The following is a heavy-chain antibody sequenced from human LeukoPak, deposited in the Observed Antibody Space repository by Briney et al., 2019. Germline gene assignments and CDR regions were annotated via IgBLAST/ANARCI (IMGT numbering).Heavy chain of an antibody. D-gene: IGHD3-10*01. CDR2: THYSGST. Sequence: PSETLSLTCTVPGGSISSGGYHWSWIRQHPGKGLEWIGYTHYSGSTYYNPSLKSRVTVSLDTSKNQYSLKLNSVTAADTAVYYCARGGSSRFDPWGQGTLVTVSS. J-gene: IGHJ5*02. CDR1: GGSISSGGYH. V-gene: IGHV4-31*03. CDR3: ARGGSSRFDP.